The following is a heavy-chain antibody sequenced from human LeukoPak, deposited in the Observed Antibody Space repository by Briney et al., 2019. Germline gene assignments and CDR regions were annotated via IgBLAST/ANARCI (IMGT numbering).Heavy chain of an antibody. CDR2: VYTSGIYTSGST. V-gene: IGHV4-4*07. J-gene: IGHJ4*02. Sequence: SETLSLTCTVSGGSISNYYWSWIRQPAGKGLEWIGRVYTSGIYTSGSTNYNPSLNSRVTISVDKSKNQFSLKLTSVTAADTAVYFCARGYYYRTWGLGTLVTVSS. CDR3: ARGYYYRT. CDR1: GGSISNYY. D-gene: IGHD3-10*01.